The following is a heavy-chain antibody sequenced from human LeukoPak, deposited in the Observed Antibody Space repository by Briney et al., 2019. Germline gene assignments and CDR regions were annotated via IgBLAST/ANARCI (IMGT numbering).Heavy chain of an antibody. D-gene: IGHD4-23*01. Sequence: GASVKVSCKASGGTFSSYAISWVRQAPGQGLEWMGGIIPIFGTANYAQKFQGRVTMTTDTSTSTAYMELRSLRSDDTAVFYCARENYGFNSFAFDIWGQGTMVTVSS. V-gene: IGHV1-69*05. CDR1: GGTFSSYA. J-gene: IGHJ3*02. CDR2: IIPIFGTA. CDR3: ARENYGFNSFAFDI.